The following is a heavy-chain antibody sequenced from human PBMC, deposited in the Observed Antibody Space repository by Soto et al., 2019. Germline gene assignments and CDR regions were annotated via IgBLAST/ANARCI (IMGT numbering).Heavy chain of an antibody. CDR3: VRDPDGHIDFDY. V-gene: IGHV1-18*04. J-gene: IGHJ4*02. Sequence: GASVKVSCKASGYTFTSYDMNWVRQAPGQGLEWMGWINANNGDTGYAQKVQGRVTMTTDTSTSTAFMEPRSLRFDDTAVYYCVRDPDGHIDFDYWGQGTLVTVSS. CDR2: INANNGDT. CDR1: GYTFTSYD.